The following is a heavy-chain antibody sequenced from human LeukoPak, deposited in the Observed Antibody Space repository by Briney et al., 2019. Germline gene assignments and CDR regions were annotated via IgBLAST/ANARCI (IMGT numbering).Heavy chain of an antibody. CDR2: ISSSSSTI. CDR3: ARDLTNYYDSSGYFY. Sequence: PGGSLRLSCAASGFTFSSYSMNWVRQAPGKGLEWVSYISSSSSTIYYADSVKGRFTISRDNAKNSLYLQMNSLRAEDTAVYYCARDLTNYYDSSGYFYWGQGTLVTVSS. J-gene: IGHJ4*02. D-gene: IGHD3-22*01. CDR1: GFTFSSYS. V-gene: IGHV3-48*01.